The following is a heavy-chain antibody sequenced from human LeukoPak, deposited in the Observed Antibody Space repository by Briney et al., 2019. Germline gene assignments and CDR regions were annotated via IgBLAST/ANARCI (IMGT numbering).Heavy chain of an antibody. Sequence: PGGSLRLSCAASGFTFDDYAMHWVRQAPGKGLEWVSGISWNSGSIGYADSVKGRFTVSRDNANNSLYLQMNSLRAEDMALYYCAKGSSGWYYYFDYWGQGTLVTVSS. CDR1: GFTFDDYA. CDR2: ISWNSGSI. V-gene: IGHV3-9*03. J-gene: IGHJ4*02. D-gene: IGHD6-19*01. CDR3: AKGSSGWYYYFDY.